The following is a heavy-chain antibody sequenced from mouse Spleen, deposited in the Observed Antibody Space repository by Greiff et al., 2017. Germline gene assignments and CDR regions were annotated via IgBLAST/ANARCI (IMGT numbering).Heavy chain of an antibody. CDR2: INPNYGTT. J-gene: IGHJ4*01. Sequence: VQLQQSGPELAKPGASVKLSCKASGYSFTDYNMNWVKQSNGKSLEWIGVINPNYGTTSYNQKFKGKATLTVDQSSSTAYMQLNSLTSEDSAVYYCARSRGYYRYYYAMDYWGQGTSVTVSS. V-gene: IGHV1-39*01. CDR3: ARSRGYYRYYYAMDY. D-gene: IGHD2-14*01. CDR1: GYSFTDYN.